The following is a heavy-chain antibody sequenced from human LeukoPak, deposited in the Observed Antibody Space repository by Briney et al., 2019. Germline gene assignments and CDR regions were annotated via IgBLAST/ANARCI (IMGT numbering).Heavy chain of an antibody. V-gene: IGHV3-21*01. CDR1: GFTFSSYS. Sequence: PGGSLRLSCAASGFTFSSYSMNWVRQAPGKGLEWVSSISSSSSYIYYADSVKGRFTIPRDSAKNSLYLQMNSLRAEDTAVYYCARNIAAAGTYTDDYWGQGTLVTVSS. CDR2: ISSSSSYI. D-gene: IGHD6-13*01. CDR3: ARNIAAAGTYTDDY. J-gene: IGHJ4*02.